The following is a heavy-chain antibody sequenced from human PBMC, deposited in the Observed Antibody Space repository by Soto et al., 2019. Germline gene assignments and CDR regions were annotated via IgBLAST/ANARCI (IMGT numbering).Heavy chain of an antibody. CDR2: INAGNGHT. V-gene: IGHV1-3*01. J-gene: IGHJ4*02. CDR3: ARAGWFGEGYFDS. CDR1: GYTFFMYA. D-gene: IGHD3-10*01. Sequence: ASVKVSCKASGYTFFMYAVHWVRQAPGQRLEWMGWINAGNGHTTYSQRFQGRVTITRDTSARTAYMEMSSLRSEDTAAYYCARAGWFGEGYFDSWGQGTPVTVS.